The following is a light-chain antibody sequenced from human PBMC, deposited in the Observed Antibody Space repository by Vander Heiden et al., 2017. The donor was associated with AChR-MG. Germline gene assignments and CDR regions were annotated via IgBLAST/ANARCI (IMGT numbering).Light chain of an antibody. Sequence: QPALTQPAPVSGSPGRSITISCTGTSSDVGSYNYVSWYQQHPGKAPKLMIYDVSKRPSGVSNRFSGSKSGNTASLTISGLQAEDEADYYCSSYTSSSTYVFGTGTKVTVL. CDR3: SSYTSSSTYV. V-gene: IGLV2-14*01. CDR1: SSDVGSYNY. J-gene: IGLJ1*01. CDR2: DVS.